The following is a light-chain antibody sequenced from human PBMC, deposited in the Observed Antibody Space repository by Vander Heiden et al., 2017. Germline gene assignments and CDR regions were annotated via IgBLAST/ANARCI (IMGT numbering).Light chain of an antibody. CDR1: QGLVYSDGDTY. J-gene: IGKJ2*01. Sequence: DAVMTQPPPPLFVTLGPPASTLCRPSQGLVYSDGDTYLNWFHQRPGQSPRRLIYNVSNRDSGVPDRFSGTGSGTDFTLKISRVEAEDVGVYYCMQGAHWPHTFGQGTKLEIK. CDR3: MQGAHWPHT. CDR2: NVS. V-gene: IGKV2-30*01.